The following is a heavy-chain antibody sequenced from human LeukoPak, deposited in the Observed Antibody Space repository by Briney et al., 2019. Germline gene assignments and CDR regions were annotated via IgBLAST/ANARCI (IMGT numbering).Heavy chain of an antibody. V-gene: IGHV3-7*01. Sequence: GGSLRLSCAASGFTFSAYWMSWVRQAPGKGLEWVASIEEDGSEKQYVDSVKGRFTISRDNAKNSLHLEMNSLRAEDTAIYYCARATASNWFDPWGQGTLVTVSS. CDR3: ARATASNWFDP. CDR1: GFTFSAYW. CDR2: IEEDGSEK. J-gene: IGHJ5*02. D-gene: IGHD2-21*01.